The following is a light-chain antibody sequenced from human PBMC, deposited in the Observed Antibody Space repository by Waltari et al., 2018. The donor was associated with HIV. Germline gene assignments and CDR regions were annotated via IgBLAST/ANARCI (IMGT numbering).Light chain of an antibody. Sequence: DIVMTQSPLSLPVIPGEPASISCSSSQSLLHSNGYNYLDWYVQKPGQSPQLLIHKGSNRASGVPDRFSGSGSGTDFTLKISRVEADDVGVYYCMQALQTPRTFGQGTRVEIK. J-gene: IGKJ1*01. V-gene: IGKV2-28*01. CDR2: KGS. CDR3: MQALQTPRT. CDR1: QSLLHSNGYNY.